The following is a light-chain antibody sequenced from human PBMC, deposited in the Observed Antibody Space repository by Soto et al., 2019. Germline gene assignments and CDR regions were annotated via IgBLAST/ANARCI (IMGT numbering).Light chain of an antibody. J-gene: IGLJ2*01. CDR2: DVT. V-gene: IGLV2-14*03. CDR1: SSDVGGYNY. CDR3: SSFASSIPLV. Sequence: QSALTQPASVSGSPGQPITISCTGTSSDVGGYNYVSWYQQHPGKAPKLLICDVTNRPSGVSNRFSGSKSGNTASLTISGLQTEDEADYYCSSFASSIPLVFGGGTKLTVL.